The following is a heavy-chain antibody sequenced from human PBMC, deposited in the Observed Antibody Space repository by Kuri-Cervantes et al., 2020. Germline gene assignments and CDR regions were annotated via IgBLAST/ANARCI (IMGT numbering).Heavy chain of an antibody. CDR2: ITSGSSVI. J-gene: IGHJ4*02. CDR3: ARNLDY. V-gene: IGHV3-48*01. Sequence: GESLKISCAASGFNFSNYHVNWLRQAPGKGLEWISYITSGSSVIYYAASVKGRFTISRDDAENSLYLQMNSLRAEDTAVYYCARNLDYWGQGTLVTVSS. CDR1: GFNFSNYH.